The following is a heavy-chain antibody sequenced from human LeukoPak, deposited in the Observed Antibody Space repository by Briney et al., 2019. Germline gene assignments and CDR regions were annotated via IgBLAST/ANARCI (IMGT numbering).Heavy chain of an antibody. CDR3: ARDRGRGEWLL. J-gene: IGHJ4*02. Sequence: SETLSLTCTVSGGSISSGGYYWSWIRQHPGKGLEWIGYIYYSGSTYYNPSLKSRVTISVDTSKNQFSLKLSSVTAADTAVYCCARDRGRGEWLLWGQGTLVTVSS. D-gene: IGHD3-3*01. CDR2: IYYSGST. V-gene: IGHV4-31*03. CDR1: GGSISSGGYY.